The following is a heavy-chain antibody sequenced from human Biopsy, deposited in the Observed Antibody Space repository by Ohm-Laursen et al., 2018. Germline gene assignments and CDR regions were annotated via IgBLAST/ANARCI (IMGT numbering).Heavy chain of an antibody. D-gene: IGHD3/OR15-3a*01. J-gene: IGHJ4*02. CDR3: ASRGLVMASDYYFDD. CDR1: GGSISNNNYY. Sequence: SDTLSLTCTVSGGSISNNNYYWGWIRQPPGRGLEWVGSIYYSGSTNYNPSLKSRVTISADTSKSQLSLHLTSVTAADTAVYYCASRGLVMASDYYFDDWGQGTLVTVSS. CDR2: IYYSGST. V-gene: IGHV4-61*05.